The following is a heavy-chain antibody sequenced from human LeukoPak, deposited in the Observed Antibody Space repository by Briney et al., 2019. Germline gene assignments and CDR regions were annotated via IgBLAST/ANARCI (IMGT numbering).Heavy chain of an antibody. J-gene: IGHJ4*02. CDR3: ARVVAVAAFGY. D-gene: IGHD6-19*01. Sequence: GASVKVSCKASGYTFTSYSISWVRQAPGQGLEWMGWISAYNGDTNYPQSLQGRVTMTTGTSTSTAYMELRSLRSDDTAVYYCARVVAVAAFGYWGQGTLVTVSS. CDR2: ISAYNGDT. CDR1: GYTFTSYS. V-gene: IGHV1-18*01.